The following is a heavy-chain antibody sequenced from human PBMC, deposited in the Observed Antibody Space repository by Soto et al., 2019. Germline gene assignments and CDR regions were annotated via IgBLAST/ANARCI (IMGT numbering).Heavy chain of an antibody. CDR2: MNPNGGNT. CDR3: ARERSAAGTGWFDP. Sequence: QVQLVQSGAEVKKPGASVKVSCKASGYTFTSYDINWVRQATGQGLEWMGWMNPNGGNTGYAQKFQGRVTMTRNTSISTAYMELSSLRSEDTAVYFCARERSAAGTGWFDPWGQGTLVTVSS. CDR1: GYTFTSYD. J-gene: IGHJ5*02. V-gene: IGHV1-8*01. D-gene: IGHD6-13*01.